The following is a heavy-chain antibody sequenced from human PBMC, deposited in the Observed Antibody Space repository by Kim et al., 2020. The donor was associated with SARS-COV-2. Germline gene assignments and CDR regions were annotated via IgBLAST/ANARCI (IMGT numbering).Heavy chain of an antibody. CDR1: GGSFSGYY. D-gene: IGHD2-2*02. CDR3: ARGRACSTSCYRPWFDP. CDR2: INHSGST. Sequence: SETLSLTCAVYGGSFSGYYWSWIRQPPGKGLEWIGEINHSGSTNYNPSLKSRVTISVDTSKNQFSLKLSSVTAADTAVYYCARGRACSTSCYRPWFDPWGQGTLVTVSS. V-gene: IGHV4-34*01. J-gene: IGHJ5*02.